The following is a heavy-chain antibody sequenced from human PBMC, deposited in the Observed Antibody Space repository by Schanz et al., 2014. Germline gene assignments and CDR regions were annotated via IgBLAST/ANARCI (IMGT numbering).Heavy chain of an antibody. CDR1: GFTFSNYN. CDR2: ISRSSSTI. J-gene: IGHJ4*02. CDR3: AREKRRTEVVLDH. Sequence: EVQLVESGGGLVQPGGSLRLSCEASGFTFSNYNMNWVRQAPGKGLEWVSYISRSSSTIYYTDSVKGRFTISRDNAKNSLYLQMNSLRAEDTAVYYCAREKRRTEVVLDHWGQGTLVTVS. V-gene: IGHV3-48*04.